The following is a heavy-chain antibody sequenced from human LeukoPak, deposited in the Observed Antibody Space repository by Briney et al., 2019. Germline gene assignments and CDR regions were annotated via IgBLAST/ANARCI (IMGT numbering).Heavy chain of an antibody. J-gene: IGHJ4*02. Sequence: GGSLRLSCAASGFTFSSYAMHWVRQAPGRGREGGAVISYDGSNKYYADSVKGRFTISRDNSKNTLYLQMNSLRAEDTAVYYCARDRKYSQAGYFDYWGQGTLVTVSS. D-gene: IGHD1-14*01. CDR2: ISYDGSNK. CDR1: GFTFSSYA. V-gene: IGHV3-30-3*01. CDR3: ARDRKYSQAGYFDY.